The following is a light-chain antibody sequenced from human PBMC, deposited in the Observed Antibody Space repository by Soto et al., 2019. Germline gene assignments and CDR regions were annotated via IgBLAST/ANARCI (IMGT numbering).Light chain of an antibody. Sequence: DIVLTQSPGTLSLSPGERATLSCRASQSVYSRYLAWYQQKPGQAPRPLIYGASSRATAFPDRFIGSGSETEFSLTIGRLEPADCAVCYCPQYGTSPLTFGQGAKVAIK. V-gene: IGKV3-20*01. CDR2: GAS. CDR1: QSVYSRY. CDR3: PQYGTSPLT. J-gene: IGKJ1*01.